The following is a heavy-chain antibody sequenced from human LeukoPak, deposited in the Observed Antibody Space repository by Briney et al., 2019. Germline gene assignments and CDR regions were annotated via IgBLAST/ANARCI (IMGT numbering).Heavy chain of an antibody. CDR1: GFTFSSYS. CDR2: ISSSSSYI. Sequence: GGSLRLSCAASGFTFSSYSMNWVRQAPGKGLEWVSSISSSSSYIYYADSVKGRFTISRDNAKNSLYLQMNSLRAEDTAVYYCARDMDFWSGPENYYYGMDVWGQGTTVTVSS. J-gene: IGHJ6*02. D-gene: IGHD3-3*01. V-gene: IGHV3-21*01. CDR3: ARDMDFWSGPENYYYGMDV.